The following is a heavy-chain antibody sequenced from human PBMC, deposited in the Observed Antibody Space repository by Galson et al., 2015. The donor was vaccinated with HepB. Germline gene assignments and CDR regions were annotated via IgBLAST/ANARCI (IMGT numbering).Heavy chain of an antibody. J-gene: IGHJ4*02. V-gene: IGHV2-26*01. Sequence: PALVKPTQTLTLTCTVSGFSLSNARMGVSWIRQPPGKALEWLAHIFSNDEKSYSTSLKSRLTISKDTSKSQVVLTMTNMDPVDTATYYCARIKDILTGYYNHQFVDYWGQGTLVTVSS. CDR3: ARIKDILTGYYNHQFVDY. CDR1: GFSLSNARMG. CDR2: IFSNDEK. D-gene: IGHD3-9*01.